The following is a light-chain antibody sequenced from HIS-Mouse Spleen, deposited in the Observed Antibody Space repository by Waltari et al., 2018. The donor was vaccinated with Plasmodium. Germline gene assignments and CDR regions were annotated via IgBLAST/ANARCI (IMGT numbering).Light chain of an antibody. Sequence: QSALTPPASVSGSPGQSTTISCTGTSRDVGSYNLVSWDQQHPGKAPKLMIYEGSKRPSGVSNRFSGSKSGNTASLTISGLQAEDEADYYCCSYAGSSTYVFGTGTKVTVL. CDR2: EGS. CDR3: CSYAGSSTYV. J-gene: IGLJ1*01. CDR1: SRDVGSYNL. V-gene: IGLV2-23*01.